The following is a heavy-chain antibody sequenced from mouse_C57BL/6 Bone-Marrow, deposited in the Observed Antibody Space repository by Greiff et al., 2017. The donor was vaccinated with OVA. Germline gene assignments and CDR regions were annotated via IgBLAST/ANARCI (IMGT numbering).Heavy chain of an antibody. J-gene: IGHJ1*03. V-gene: IGHV5-4*03. CDR3: ARRWRYFDV. CDR1: GFTFSSYA. CDR2: ISDGGSYT. Sequence: DVMLVESGGGLVKPGGSLKLSCAASGFTFSSYAMSWVRQTPEKRLEWVATISDGGSYTYYPDNVKGRFTISRDNAKNNLYLQMSHLKSEDTAMYYCARRWRYFDVWGTGTTVTVSS.